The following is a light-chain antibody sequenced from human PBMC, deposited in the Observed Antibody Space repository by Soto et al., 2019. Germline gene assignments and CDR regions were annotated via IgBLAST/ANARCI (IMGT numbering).Light chain of an antibody. CDR2: KAS. V-gene: IGKV1-5*03. CDR3: QHYNSYSEA. J-gene: IGKJ1*01. Sequence: DIQMTQSPSTLSGSVGDRVTITCRASHTISSWLAWYQQKPGKAPKLLIYKASTLKSGVPSGFSGSGSGTEFTLTISSLQPDDFVTYYCQHYNSYSEAFGQGTKVDIK. CDR1: HTISSW.